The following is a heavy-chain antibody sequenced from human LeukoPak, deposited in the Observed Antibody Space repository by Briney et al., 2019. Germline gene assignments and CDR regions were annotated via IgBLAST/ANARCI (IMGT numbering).Heavy chain of an antibody. CDR2: INPSGGST. CDR1: GYTFTSYY. CDR3: ARDFGYCSSTSCYRDYYYCMDV. D-gene: IGHD2-2*03. V-gene: IGHV1-46*03. Sequence: ASVKVSCKASGYTFTSYYMHWVRQAPGQGLEWMGIINPSGGSTSYAQKFQGRVTMTRDTSTSTVYMELSSLRSEDTAVYYCARDFGYCSSTSCYRDYYYCMDVWGKGTTVTVSS. J-gene: IGHJ6*03.